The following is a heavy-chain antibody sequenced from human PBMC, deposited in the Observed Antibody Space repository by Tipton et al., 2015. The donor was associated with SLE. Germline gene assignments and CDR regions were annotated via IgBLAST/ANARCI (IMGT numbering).Heavy chain of an antibody. CDR3: ARRHYSGPFDS. Sequence: TLSLTCTVSGDSISSSYWSWIRQPPGKGLEWIGSIFYTGSTYYNPSLKSRVSFSIDTSKHQFSLKLNSVTAADTAVYYCARRHYSGPFDSWGQGTLVTVSS. CDR2: IFYTGST. CDR1: GDSISSSY. J-gene: IGHJ4*02. D-gene: IGHD5-12*01. V-gene: IGHV4-59*12.